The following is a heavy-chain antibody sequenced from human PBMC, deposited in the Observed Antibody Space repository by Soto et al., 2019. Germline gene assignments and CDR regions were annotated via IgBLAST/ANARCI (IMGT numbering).Heavy chain of an antibody. CDR1: GFTFSSYA. V-gene: IGHV3-23*01. J-gene: IGHJ2*01. D-gene: IGHD3-3*01. CDR2: ISGSGGST. Sequence: EVQLLESGGGLVQPGGSLRLSCAASGFTFSSYAMSWVRQAPGKGLEWVSAISGSGGSTYYADSVKGRFTISRDNSKNTLYMQMNSLRAEDTAVYYCVRLLYSYWYFALWGRGTLVTVSS. CDR3: VRLLYSYWYFAL.